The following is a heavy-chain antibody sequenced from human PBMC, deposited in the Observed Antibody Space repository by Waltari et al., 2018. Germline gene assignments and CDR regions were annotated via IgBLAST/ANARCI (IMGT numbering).Heavy chain of an antibody. Sequence: QVQLVQSGAEVKKPGSSVKVSCKASGGTFSSYAISWVRQAPGQGLEWMGGIIPIFGTANYAQKFQGRVTITADESTSTAYMELSSLRSEDTAVYYCGVSVAPNTYYYYGMDVWGQGSTVTVSS. V-gene: IGHV1-69*12. CDR2: IIPIFGTA. J-gene: IGHJ6*02. D-gene: IGHD2-15*01. CDR1: GGTFSSYA. CDR3: GVSVAPNTYYYYGMDV.